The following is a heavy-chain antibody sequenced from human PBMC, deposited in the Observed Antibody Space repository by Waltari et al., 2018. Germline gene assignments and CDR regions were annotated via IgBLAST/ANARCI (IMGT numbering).Heavy chain of an antibody. CDR2: ITPHTGGT. Sequence: QVQLVQSGAEVKEPGASVKVSCKASGYTFTRHYIHWVRQAPGQWLEWMGRITPHTGGTYYAQKFQGRVTMTRDMSITTAYMEVSSLRSDDTAVYYCARDLVGSGWSIDYWGQGTLVTVSS. D-gene: IGHD6-19*01. J-gene: IGHJ4*02. CDR1: GYTFTRHY. CDR3: ARDLVGSGWSIDY. V-gene: IGHV1-2*06.